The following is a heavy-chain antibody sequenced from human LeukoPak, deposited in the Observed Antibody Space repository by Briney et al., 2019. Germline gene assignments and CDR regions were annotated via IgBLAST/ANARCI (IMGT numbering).Heavy chain of an antibody. CDR3: ARDTGIFYCSSTSCYAGKFYLDV. Sequence: GTLRLSCAASGFTSSGYWVSCVREAPGQGLEWWANIEQAGSEKSYVDSVKGRFTISRDNAKNSQYLQMNSLRAEDTAVYYCARDTGIFYCSSTSCYAGKFYLDVWGKGTTVTISS. J-gene: IGHJ6*03. CDR2: IEQAGSEK. V-gene: IGHV3-7*01. D-gene: IGHD2-2*01. CDR1: GFTSSGYW.